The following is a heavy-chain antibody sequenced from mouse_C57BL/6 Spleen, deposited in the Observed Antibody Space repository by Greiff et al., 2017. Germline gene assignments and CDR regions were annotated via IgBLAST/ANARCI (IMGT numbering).Heavy chain of an antibody. J-gene: IGHJ2*01. V-gene: IGHV1-72*01. CDR1: GYTFTSYW. Sequence: QVHVKQPGAELVKPGASVKLSCKASGYTFTSYWMHWVKQRPGRGLEWIGRIDPNSGGTKYNEKFKSKATLTVDKPSSTAYMQLSSLTSEDSAVYYCARGVTTVVAKGPFDYWGQGTTLTVSS. D-gene: IGHD1-1*01. CDR2: IDPNSGGT. CDR3: ARGVTTVVAKGPFDY.